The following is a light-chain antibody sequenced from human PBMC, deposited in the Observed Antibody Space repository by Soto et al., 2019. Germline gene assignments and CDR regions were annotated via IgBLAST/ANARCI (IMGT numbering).Light chain of an antibody. CDR1: SDHSSFA. J-gene: IGLJ3*02. V-gene: IGLV4-69*01. CDR2: LHSDGSH. CDR3: QTWATGIRV. Sequence: QPVLTQSPSASASLGASVKLTCILSSDHSSFAIAWHQQHPERGPRYLMKLHSDGSHTKGDGIPDRFSGSSSGAERFLTISSLQSEDEADYYCQTWATGIRVFGGGTQLTVL.